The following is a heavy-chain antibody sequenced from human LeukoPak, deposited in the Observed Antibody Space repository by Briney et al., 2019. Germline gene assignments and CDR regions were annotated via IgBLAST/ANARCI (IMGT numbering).Heavy chain of an antibody. J-gene: IGHJ5*02. CDR1: GGSISRSY. CDR3: ARDSGTTGEVKFDP. CDR2: IYGSGTI. V-gene: IGHV4-4*07. Sequence: SETLSLTCTVSGGSISRSYWSWMRQPAGKGPEWIGRIYGSGTITYNPSLESRVTMSVDTSKNQFSLKLRSVTAADTAVYHCARDSGTTGEVKFDPWGQGILVTVSS. D-gene: IGHD3-10*01.